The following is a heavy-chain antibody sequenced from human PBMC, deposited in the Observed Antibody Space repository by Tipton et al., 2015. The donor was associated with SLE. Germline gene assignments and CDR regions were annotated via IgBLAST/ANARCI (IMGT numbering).Heavy chain of an antibody. CDR2: IYYSGST. Sequence: TLSLTCTVSGGSISGYYWGWIRQPPGKGLEWIGSIYYSGSTYYNPSLKSRVTISVDTSKNQFSLKLSSVTAADTAVYYCARTRSIGYGMDVWGQGTTVTVSS. CDR3: ARTRSIGYGMDV. CDR1: GGSISGYY. V-gene: IGHV4-39*01. D-gene: IGHD4-11*01. J-gene: IGHJ6*02.